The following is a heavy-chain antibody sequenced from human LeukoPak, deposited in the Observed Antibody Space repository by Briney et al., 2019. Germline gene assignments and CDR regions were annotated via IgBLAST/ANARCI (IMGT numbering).Heavy chain of an antibody. Sequence: PSETLSLTCTVSVCSLSSYYWSWLRQPPANGLEWIGYIYYSGSTNYNPSLKSRVSISVDTSKNQFSLNLSSVTAADTAVYYCARVKNYYDSSGYPYYFDYWGQGTLVTVSS. CDR2: IYYSGST. CDR1: VCSLSSYY. CDR3: ARVKNYYDSSGYPYYFDY. V-gene: IGHV4-59*01. D-gene: IGHD3-22*01. J-gene: IGHJ4*02.